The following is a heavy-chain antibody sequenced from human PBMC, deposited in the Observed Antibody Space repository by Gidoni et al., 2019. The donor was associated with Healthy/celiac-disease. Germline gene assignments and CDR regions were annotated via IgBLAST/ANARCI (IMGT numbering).Heavy chain of an antibody. V-gene: IGHV2-70*01. CDR3: ARIRRAGPHRNILTGYYGVTYYYYGMDV. D-gene: IGHD3-9*01. CDR1: GFSLSTSGLC. J-gene: IGHJ6*02. Sequence: QVTLRESGPALVKPTQTLTLTCTFSGFSLSTSGLCVSWIRQPPGKALEWLALIDWDDDKYYSTSLKTRLTISKDTSKNQVVLTMTNMDPVDTATYYCARIRRAGPHRNILTGYYGVTYYYYGMDVWGQGTTVTVSS. CDR2: IDWDDDK.